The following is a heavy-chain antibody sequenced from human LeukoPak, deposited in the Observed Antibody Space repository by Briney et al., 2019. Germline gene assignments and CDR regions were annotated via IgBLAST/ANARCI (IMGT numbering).Heavy chain of an antibody. Sequence: SGGSLRLSCAASGFTFSNFWMRWVRQAPGKGLEWVANIMQDGSDKYYMDSVKGRFTVSRDNAKNSLYLQMNSLRAEDTAVYYCARDLPPDGLDYWGQGTLVTVSS. CDR2: IMQDGSDK. CDR3: ARDLPPDGLDY. J-gene: IGHJ4*02. V-gene: IGHV3-7*01. CDR1: GFTFSNFW.